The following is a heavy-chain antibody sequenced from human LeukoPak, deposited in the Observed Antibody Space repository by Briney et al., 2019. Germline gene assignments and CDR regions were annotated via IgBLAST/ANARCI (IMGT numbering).Heavy chain of an antibody. J-gene: IGHJ4*02. V-gene: IGHV1-46*01. CDR3: AREPVSGGFDY. CDR1: GYTFTSYY. Sequence: ASVKVSCKASGYTFTSYYMHWMRQAPGQGLEWMGIINPSGGSTSYAQKYQGRVTMTRDTSTRTVYMELSSLRSEDAVVYYCAREPVSGGFDYWGQGTLVTVSS. D-gene: IGHD5-12*01. CDR2: INPSGGST.